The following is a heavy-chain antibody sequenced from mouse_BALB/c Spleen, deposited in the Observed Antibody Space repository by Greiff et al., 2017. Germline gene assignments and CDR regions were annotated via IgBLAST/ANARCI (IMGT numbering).Heavy chain of an antibody. Sequence: EVNVVESGGGLVKPGGSLKLSCAASGFTFSSYAMSWVRQSPEKRLEWVAEISSGGSYTYYPDTVTGRFTISRDNAKNTLYLEMSSLRSEDTAMYYCAREGSSYVDAMDYWGQGTSVTVSS. J-gene: IGHJ4*01. V-gene: IGHV5-9-4*01. CDR3: AREGSSYVDAMDY. CDR1: GFTFSSYA. D-gene: IGHD1-1*01. CDR2: ISSGGSYT.